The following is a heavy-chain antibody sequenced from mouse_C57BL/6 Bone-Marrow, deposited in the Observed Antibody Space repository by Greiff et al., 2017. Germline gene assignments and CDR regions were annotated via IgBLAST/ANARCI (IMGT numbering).Heavy chain of an antibody. CDR1: GYTFTSYW. J-gene: IGHJ2*01. Sequence: VQLQQSGAELVRPGSSVKLSCKASGYTFTSYWMHWVKQRPIQGLEWIGNIDPSGSDTHYNQKFKDQATLTVDKSYSTAYMQLSSLTSEDSAVYYCARGEILRHFDYWGQGTTLTVSS. CDR3: ARGEILRHFDY. CDR2: IDPSGSDT. V-gene: IGHV1-52*01.